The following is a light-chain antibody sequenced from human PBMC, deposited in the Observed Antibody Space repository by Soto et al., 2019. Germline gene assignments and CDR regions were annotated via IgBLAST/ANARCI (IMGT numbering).Light chain of an antibody. Sequence: EIVMTQSPANLSVSPGERATLSCRASQSVSSNLAWYQQKPGKGPRLLISGASTRATSIPARFSGSGSGTELTLTINSLQSEDFSVYYCQQYNKWPPYTFGQGTKLEIK. J-gene: IGKJ2*01. V-gene: IGKV3-15*01. CDR3: QQYNKWPPYT. CDR1: QSVSSN. CDR2: GAS.